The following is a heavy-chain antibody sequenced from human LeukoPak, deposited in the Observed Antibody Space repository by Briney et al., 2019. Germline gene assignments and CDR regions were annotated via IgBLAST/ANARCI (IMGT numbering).Heavy chain of an antibody. J-gene: IGHJ4*02. CDR3: ARDTNYYDSSGYFY. CDR1: GFTFDDYA. D-gene: IGHD3-22*01. Sequence: GGSLRLSCAASGFTFDDYAMHWVRQAPGEGLEWVSGISWNSGSIGYADSVKGRFTISRDNAKNSLYLQMNSLRAEDTAVYYCARDTNYYDSSGYFYWGQGTLVTVSS. CDR2: ISWNSGSI. V-gene: IGHV3-9*01.